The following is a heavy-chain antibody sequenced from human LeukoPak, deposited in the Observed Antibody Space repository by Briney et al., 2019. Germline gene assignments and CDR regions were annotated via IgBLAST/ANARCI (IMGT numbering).Heavy chain of an antibody. CDR3: ARALWFGELSGYYYDMDV. D-gene: IGHD3-10*01. V-gene: IGHV3-48*02. J-gene: IGHJ6*02. CDR2: TSSSSSII. Sequence: GGSLRLSCAASGFTFSSFGMNWVRQAPGKGPEWVSYTSSSSSIIYYADSVKGRFTISRDNAKNSLYLQMNSLRDEDTAVYYCARALWFGELSGYYYDMDVWGQGTTVTVSS. CDR1: GFTFSSFG.